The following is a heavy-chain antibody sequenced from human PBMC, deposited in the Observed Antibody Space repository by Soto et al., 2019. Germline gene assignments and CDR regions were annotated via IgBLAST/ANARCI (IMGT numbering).Heavy chain of an antibody. CDR2: IRSKAYGGTT. D-gene: IGHD3-10*01. V-gene: IGHV3-49*03. CDR1: GFTFGDYA. CDR3: TSSQYYYGSGNNYYYGMDV. J-gene: IGHJ6*02. Sequence: PGGSLRLSCTASGFTFGDYAMSWFRRAPGKGLEWVGFIRSKAYGGTTEYAASVKGRFTISRDDSKSIAYLQMNSLKTEDTAVYYCTSSQYYYGSGNNYYYGMDVWGQGTTVTVS.